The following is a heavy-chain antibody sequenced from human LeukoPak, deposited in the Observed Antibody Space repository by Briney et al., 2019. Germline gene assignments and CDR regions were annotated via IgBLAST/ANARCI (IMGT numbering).Heavy chain of an antibody. J-gene: IGHJ3*02. V-gene: IGHV4-31*03. Sequence: PSETLSLTCPVSGVSISSGNSYWSWIRQHPGKGLEWIGYISYSGSTYYNSSLKSRVSISVDTSQYQFSLKVTSVTAANTAVYYCATHPMTVVRGVIAGAFDIWGQGTMVTVSS. CDR2: ISYSGST. CDR1: GVSISSGNSY. D-gene: IGHD3-10*01. CDR3: ATHPMTVVRGVIAGAFDI.